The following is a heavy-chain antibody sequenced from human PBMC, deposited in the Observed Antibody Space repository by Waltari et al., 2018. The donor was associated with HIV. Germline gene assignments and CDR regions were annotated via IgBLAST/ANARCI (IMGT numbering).Heavy chain of an antibody. Sequence: EVQLVASGGGLVQPGRSLRLSCAASGFTFDDYALHWVRQAPGKGLEWVSGISWNSGSIGYADSVKGRFTISRDNAKNSLYLQMNSLRAEDTALYYCAKDSDLISSGYYLTLDYWGQGTLVTVSS. D-gene: IGHD3-22*01. CDR2: ISWNSGSI. J-gene: IGHJ4*02. V-gene: IGHV3-9*01. CDR1: GFTFDDYA. CDR3: AKDSDLISSGYYLTLDY.